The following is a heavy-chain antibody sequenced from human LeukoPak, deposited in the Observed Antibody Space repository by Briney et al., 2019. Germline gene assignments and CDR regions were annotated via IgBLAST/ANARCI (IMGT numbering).Heavy chain of an antibody. CDR3: ARDTYYYDSSGYQYSAY. D-gene: IGHD3-22*01. V-gene: IGHV3-21*01. CDR1: GFTFSSYS. CDR2: ISSSSYI. J-gene: IGHJ4*02. Sequence: PGGSLRLSCAASGFTFSSYSMNWVRQAPGKGLEWVSSISSSSYIYYADSVKGRFTISRDNAKNSLYLQMNSLRAEDTAVYYCARDTYYYDSSGYQYSAYWGQGTLVTVSS.